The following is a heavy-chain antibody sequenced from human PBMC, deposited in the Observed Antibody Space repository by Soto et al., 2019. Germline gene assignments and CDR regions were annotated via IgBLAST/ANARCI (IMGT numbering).Heavy chain of an antibody. J-gene: IGHJ5*01. D-gene: IGHD3-16*01. CDR3: ARLVYLIQPIDS. Sequence: PVESLKISCQTSGYTFTKYGIVWVLQMPGGGLEWLGLIFHRDFYVRYSQSFECQVTISSDRSTATAFLQWRSLEASDSALYFCARLVYLIQPIDSWGQGTPVTVSS. CDR2: IFHRDFYV. CDR1: GYTFTKYG. V-gene: IGHV5-51*01.